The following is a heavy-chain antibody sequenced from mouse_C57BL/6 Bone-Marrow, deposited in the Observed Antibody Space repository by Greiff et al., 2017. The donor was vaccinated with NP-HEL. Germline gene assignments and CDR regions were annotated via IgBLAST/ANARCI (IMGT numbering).Heavy chain of an antibody. J-gene: IGHJ3*01. CDR1: GYTFTDYN. Sequence: EVQLQQSGPELVKPGASVKIPCKASGYTFTDYNMDWVKQSHGKSLEWIGDINPNNGGTIYNQKFKGKATLTVDKSSSTAYMELRSLTSEDTAVYYCATQGYYGSSHQAWFAYWGQGTLVTVSA. CDR3: ATQGYYGSSHQAWFAY. CDR2: INPNNGGT. V-gene: IGHV1-18*01. D-gene: IGHD1-1*01.